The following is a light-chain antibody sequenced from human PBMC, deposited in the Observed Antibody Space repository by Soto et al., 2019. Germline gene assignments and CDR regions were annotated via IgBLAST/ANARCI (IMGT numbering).Light chain of an antibody. CDR2: GAS. Sequence: ELFSTQSAGTLSLSPGERATLSCRASQSVSSGYLAWYQQKPGQAPRLLMSGASSRATGIPDRFSGSGSGTDFTLTISRLDPEDFAVYYCQQYGSSPPMYTFGQGTKVDIK. V-gene: IGKV3-20*01. CDR1: QSVSSGY. CDR3: QQYGSSPPMYT. J-gene: IGKJ2*01.